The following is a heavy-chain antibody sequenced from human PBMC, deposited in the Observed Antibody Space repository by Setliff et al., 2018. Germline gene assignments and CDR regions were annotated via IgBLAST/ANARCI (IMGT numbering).Heavy chain of an antibody. CDR2: IIPIIGEP. V-gene: IGHV1-69*13. CDR1: GGTFNTYG. CDR3: AREALQRAGLYFFDI. D-gene: IGHD3-10*01. J-gene: IGHJ4*02. Sequence: ASVKVPCKASGGTFNTYGLSWVRQAPGQGLEWMGGIIPIIGEPNYAQKFQGRVTITADESTSTAYMELRSLKSEDTAVYYCAREALQRAGLYFFDIWGQGMLVTVSS.